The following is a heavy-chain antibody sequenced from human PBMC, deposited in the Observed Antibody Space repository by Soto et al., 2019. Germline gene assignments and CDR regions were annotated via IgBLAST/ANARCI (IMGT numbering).Heavy chain of an antibody. CDR3: ARDGVPAATEYYYYYGMDV. V-gene: IGHV3-21*01. J-gene: IGHJ6*02. CDR2: ISSSSSYI. D-gene: IGHD2-2*01. Sequence: EVQLVESGGGLVKPGGSLRLSCAASGFTFSSYSMNWVRQAPGKGLEWVSSISSSSSYIYYADSVKGRFTISRDNAKNSLYLQMNSLRAEDTAVYYCARDGVPAATEYYYYYGMDVWGQGTTVTVSS. CDR1: GFTFSSYS.